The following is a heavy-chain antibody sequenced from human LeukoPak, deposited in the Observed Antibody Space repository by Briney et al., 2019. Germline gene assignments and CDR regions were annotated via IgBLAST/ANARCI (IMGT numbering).Heavy chain of an antibody. CDR1: GGSISSYY. D-gene: IGHD3-10*01. J-gene: IGHJ4*02. CDR2: IYTSGST. CDR3: ARDPPPYYYGSGSDGRDY. Sequence: SETLSLTCTVSGGSISSYYWSWIRQPAGKGLEWIGRIYTSGSTNYNPSLKSRVTISVDTSKNQFSLKLSSVTAADTAVYYCARDPPPYYYGSGSDGRDYWGQGTLVTVSS. V-gene: IGHV4-4*07.